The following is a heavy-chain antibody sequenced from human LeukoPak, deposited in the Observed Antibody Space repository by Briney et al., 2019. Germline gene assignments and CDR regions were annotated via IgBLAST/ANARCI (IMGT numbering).Heavy chain of an antibody. V-gene: IGHV3-9*03. CDR1: GFTFDDYA. CDR3: AKAGYQLLDDAFDI. Sequence: PGGSLRLSCAASGFTFDDYAMHWVRQAPGKGLEWVSGISWNSGSIGYADSVKGRFTISRDNAKNSLYLQMNSLRAEDMALYYCAKAGYQLLDDAFDIWGQGTTVTVSS. J-gene: IGHJ3*02. CDR2: ISWNSGSI. D-gene: IGHD2-2*01.